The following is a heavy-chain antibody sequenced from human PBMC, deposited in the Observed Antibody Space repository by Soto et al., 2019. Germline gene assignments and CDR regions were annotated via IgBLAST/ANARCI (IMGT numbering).Heavy chain of an antibody. J-gene: IGHJ4*01. CDR2: MYFSGST. CDR3: AITSYGSGSYSDY. V-gene: IGHV4-59*01. CDR1: GDSISGSS. D-gene: IGHD3-10*01. Sequence: SETLSLTCTVSGDSISGSSWSWIRQPPGKGLEWIAYMYFSGSTNYNPSLKSRVTISVDTSKNQFSLKLSSVTAADTAVYYCAITSYGSGSYSDYWGHGTLVTVSS.